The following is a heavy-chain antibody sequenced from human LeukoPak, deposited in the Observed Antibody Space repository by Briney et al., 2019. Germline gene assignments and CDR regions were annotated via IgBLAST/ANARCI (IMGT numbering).Heavy chain of an antibody. CDR1: GGSISSGDYY. J-gene: IGHJ6*03. CDR3: ARGRREYNWNYYYYYYMDV. Sequence: SETLSLTCTVSGGSISSGDYYWRWIRQPPGKGLEWIGYIYYSGSTYYNPSLKSRVTISVDTSKNQFSLKLSSVTAADTAVYYCARGRREYNWNYYYYYYMDVWGKGTTVTVSS. D-gene: IGHD1-20*01. V-gene: IGHV4-30-4*01. CDR2: IYYSGST.